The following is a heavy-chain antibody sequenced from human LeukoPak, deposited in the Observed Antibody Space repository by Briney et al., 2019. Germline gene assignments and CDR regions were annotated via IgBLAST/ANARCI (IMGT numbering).Heavy chain of an antibody. Sequence: GGSLRLSCATSGFTFSTYSMNWVRQAPGKGLEWVSSISSTSTYIYYADSVKGRFTISRDNAKNSLYLQMNSLRAEDTAVYYCARVTGARITMVRGVIILRDYYYYMDVWGKGTTVTISS. V-gene: IGHV3-21*01. CDR3: ARVTGARITMVRGVIILRDYYYYMDV. J-gene: IGHJ6*03. CDR1: GFTFSTYS. D-gene: IGHD3-10*01. CDR2: ISSTSTYI.